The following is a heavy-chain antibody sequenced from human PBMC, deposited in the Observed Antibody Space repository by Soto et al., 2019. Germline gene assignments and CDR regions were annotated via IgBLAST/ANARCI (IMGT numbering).Heavy chain of an antibody. D-gene: IGHD2-2*02. V-gene: IGHV3-7*01. J-gene: IGHJ5*02. CDR1: GFTFSSYW. Sequence: GGSLRLSCAASGFTFSSYWMSWVRQAPGKGLEWVANIKQDGSEQNYVDSVKGRFTISRDNAKNSLFLQMNSLRAEDTAVYYCARDKRDRSTTRCYKNNWFDPWGQGALVTVSS. CDR3: ARDKRDRSTTRCYKNNWFDP. CDR2: IKQDGSEQ.